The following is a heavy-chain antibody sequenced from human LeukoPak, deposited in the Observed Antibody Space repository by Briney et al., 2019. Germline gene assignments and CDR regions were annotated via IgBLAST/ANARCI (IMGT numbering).Heavy chain of an antibody. CDR3: AKHPWFGEFWYFDL. J-gene: IGHJ2*01. CDR2: IYYSGST. CDR1: GGSISSGGYY. Sequence: PSQTLSLTFTVSGGSISSGGYYWSWIRQHPGKGLEWIGYIYYSGSTNYNPSLKSRVTMSLDTSKNQFSLNLSSVTAADTAVYYCAKHPWFGEFWYFDLWGRGTLVTVSS. V-gene: IGHV4-31*03. D-gene: IGHD3-10*01.